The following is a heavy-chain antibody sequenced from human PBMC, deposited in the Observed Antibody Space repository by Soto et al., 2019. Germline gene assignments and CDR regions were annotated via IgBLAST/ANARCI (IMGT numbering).Heavy chain of an antibody. CDR2: INHSGST. J-gene: IGHJ5*02. D-gene: IGHD2-2*01. V-gene: IGHV4-34*01. CDR3: ATSVGPYNWFDP. CDR1: GGSFSGYY. Sequence: PSETLSLTCAVYGGSFSGYYWSWIRQPPGKGLEWIGEINHSGSTNYNPSLKSRVTISVDTSKNQFSLKLSSVTAADTAVYYCATSVGPYNWFDPWGQGTLVTVSS.